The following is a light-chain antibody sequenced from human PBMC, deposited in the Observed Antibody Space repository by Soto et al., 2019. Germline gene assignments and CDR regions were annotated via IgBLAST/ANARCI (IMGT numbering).Light chain of an antibody. J-gene: IGKJ5*01. CDR3: QQYNNWPPIT. CDR1: QSVSIK. CDR2: DTS. Sequence: IVMTQSPATLSVSPGERATLSCRASQSVSIKLAWYQQKPGQAPRLLIYDTSTRATGIPGRFSGSGSGTEFTLTISSPQSEDFAVYYCQQYNNWPPITFGKGTRLEIK. V-gene: IGKV3-15*01.